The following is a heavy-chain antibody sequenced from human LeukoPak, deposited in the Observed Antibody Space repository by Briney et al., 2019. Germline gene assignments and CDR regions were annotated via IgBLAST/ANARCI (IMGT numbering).Heavy chain of an antibody. D-gene: IGHD3-9*01. V-gene: IGHV3-7*01. CDR3: ARDTPQYDIFVGFGAEYFQH. J-gene: IGHJ1*01. CDR2: IKQDGSEK. Sequence: PGGSLRLSCAASGFTFSSYWMSWVRQAPGKGLEWVANIKQDGSEKYYVDSVKGRFTISRDNAKNSLYLQMNSLRAEDTAVYYCARDTPQYDIFVGFGAEYFQHWGQGTLVTVSS. CDR1: GFTFSSYW.